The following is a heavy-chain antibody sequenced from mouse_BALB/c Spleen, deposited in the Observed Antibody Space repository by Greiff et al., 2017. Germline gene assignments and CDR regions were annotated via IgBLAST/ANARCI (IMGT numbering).Heavy chain of an antibody. CDR2: IYPGDGST. D-gene: IGHD2-4*01. J-gene: IGHJ3*01. CDR1: GYAFTNYL. V-gene: IGHV1-54*01. Sequence: QVQLQQSGAELVRPGTSVKVSCKASGYAFTNYLIEWVKQRPGQGLEWIGWIYPGDGSTKYNEKFKGKTTLTADKSSSTAYMLLSSLTSEDSAIYFCARPGYDYEFAYWGQGTLVTVSA. CDR3: ARPGYDYEFAY.